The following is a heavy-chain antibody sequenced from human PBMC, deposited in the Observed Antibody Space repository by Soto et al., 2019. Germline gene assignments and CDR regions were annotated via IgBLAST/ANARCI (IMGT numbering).Heavy chain of an antibody. J-gene: IGHJ4*02. CDR2: IYYSGST. CDR3: ATLPPRIVVTVLPFPS. CDR1: GFTFGDYA. Sequence: PGGSLRLSCTASGFTFGDYAMSWIRQPPGKGLEWIGYIYYSGSTNYNPSLKSRVTISVDTSKNQFSLKLSSVTAADTAVYYCATLPPRIVVTVLPFPSWGQGTLVTVSS. D-gene: IGHD2-15*01. V-gene: IGHV4-59*01.